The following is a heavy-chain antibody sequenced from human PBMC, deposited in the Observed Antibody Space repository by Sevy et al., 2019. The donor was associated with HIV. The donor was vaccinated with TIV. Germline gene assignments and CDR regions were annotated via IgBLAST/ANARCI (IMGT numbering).Heavy chain of an antibody. CDR3: ARDRYSDSSGYSGDQQTI. Sequence: ASVKVSCKASGGTFSSYAISWVRQAPGQGLEWMGGIIPIFGTANYAQKFQGRVTITADESTSTAYMELSSLRSEDTAVYYCARDRYSDSSGYSGDQQTIWGQGTLVTVSS. J-gene: IGHJ4*02. D-gene: IGHD3-22*01. CDR2: IIPIFGTA. V-gene: IGHV1-69*13. CDR1: GGTFSSYA.